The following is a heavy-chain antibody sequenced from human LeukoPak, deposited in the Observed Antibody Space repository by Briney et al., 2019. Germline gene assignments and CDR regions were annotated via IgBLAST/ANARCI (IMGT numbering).Heavy chain of an antibody. J-gene: IGHJ4*02. CDR2: INHSGST. Sequence: SETLSLTCAVYGGSFSGYYWSWIRQPPGKGLERIGEINHSGSTNYNPSLKSRVTISVDTSKNQFSLKLSSVTAADTAVYYCARNYVWGSYRFDYWGQGTLVTVSS. D-gene: IGHD3-16*02. V-gene: IGHV4-34*01. CDR3: ARNYVWGSYRFDY. CDR1: GGSFSGYY.